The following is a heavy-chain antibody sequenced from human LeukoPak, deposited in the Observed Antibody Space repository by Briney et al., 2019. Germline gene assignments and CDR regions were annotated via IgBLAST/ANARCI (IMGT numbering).Heavy chain of an antibody. D-gene: IGHD6-19*01. CDR2: ISGTSNYI. J-gene: IGHJ4*02. Sequence: PGGSLRLSCAASGFTFSSYSMHWVRQAPGKGLEWVSSISGTSNYIYYGDSVKSRFTISREEAKNSQYMQMNSLRAEDTAVYYCASSGPIAVAFFDYWGQGILVTVSS. CDR1: GFTFSSYS. CDR3: ASSGPIAVAFFDY. V-gene: IGHV3-21*01.